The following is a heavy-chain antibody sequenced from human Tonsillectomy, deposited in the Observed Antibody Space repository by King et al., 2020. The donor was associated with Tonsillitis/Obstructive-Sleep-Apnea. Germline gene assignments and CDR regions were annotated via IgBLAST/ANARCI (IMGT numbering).Heavy chain of an antibody. Sequence: QLVQSGAEVKKPGASVKVSCKASGYAFTSCAIHWVRQAPGHSLDWMGWVNAGNGTTKYSQKFQGRVTLTRVTSARTAYMELSRLRSEDTAVYYCASQNVIIGTDLYFDYWGQGTLVTVSS. J-gene: IGHJ4*02. CDR1: GYAFTSCA. CDR3: ASQNVIIGTDLYFDY. CDR2: VNAGNGTT. V-gene: IGHV1-3*01. D-gene: IGHD1-7*01.